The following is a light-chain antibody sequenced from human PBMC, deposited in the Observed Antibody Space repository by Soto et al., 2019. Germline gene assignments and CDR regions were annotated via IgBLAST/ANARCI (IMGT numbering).Light chain of an antibody. J-gene: IGKJ5*01. CDR3: QQYNNWPPIT. CDR2: DAS. CDR1: QSVNSY. Sequence: EIVLTQSPATLSLSPGEGATLSCSASQSVNSYLVWYQQKPGQAPRLLIYDASNRATGIPARFSGSGSGTEFTLTISSLQSEDFAVYYCQQYNNWPPITFGQGTRLEIK. V-gene: IGKV3-15*01.